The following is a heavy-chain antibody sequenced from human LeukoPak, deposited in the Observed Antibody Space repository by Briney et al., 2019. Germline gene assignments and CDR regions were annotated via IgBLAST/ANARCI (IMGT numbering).Heavy chain of an antibody. J-gene: IGHJ5*02. V-gene: IGHV4-39*07. CDR3: ASGGYCGGTSCYPNWLDP. CDR2: IYYNGST. CDR1: GGSISSSSYY. Sequence: PSETLSLTCTVSGGSISSSSYYWGWIRQPPGKGLEWIGSIYYNGSTYYNPSLKSRVTISVDTSKNQFSLKLSSVTAADTAIYYCASGGYCGGTSCYPNWLDPWGQGTLVTVSS. D-gene: IGHD2-2*01.